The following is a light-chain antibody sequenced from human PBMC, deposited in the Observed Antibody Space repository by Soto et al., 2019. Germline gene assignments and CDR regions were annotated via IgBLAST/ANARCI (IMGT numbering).Light chain of an antibody. CDR3: HQYYSGPLT. Sequence: DVVLTPSPDSLSVSLVGMCTVKFKSIHIVLYSSNNKNYLALYQQKPGQPPKLLMYWASTRESGVPDRFSGSGSGTDFTLTISSLQAEDVAVYYCHQYYSGPLTFGGGTKVDIK. V-gene: IGKV4-1*01. J-gene: IGKJ4*01. CDR1: HIVLYSSNNKNY. CDR2: WAS.